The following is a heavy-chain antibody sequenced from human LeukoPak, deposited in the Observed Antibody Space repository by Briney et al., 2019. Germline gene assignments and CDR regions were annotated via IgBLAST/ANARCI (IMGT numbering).Heavy chain of an antibody. CDR2: ISDSGGST. J-gene: IGHJ4*02. Sequence: GGSLKLSCAASGFTFSSYAMSWVRQAPGKGLEWVSAISDSGGSTYYAASVKGGFTTSRDNSKNTLYLQMTSLRAEDTAVYYCAKASVAERDYWGQGTLVTVSS. CDR1: GFTFSSYA. CDR3: AKASVAERDY. D-gene: IGHD2-15*01. V-gene: IGHV3-23*01.